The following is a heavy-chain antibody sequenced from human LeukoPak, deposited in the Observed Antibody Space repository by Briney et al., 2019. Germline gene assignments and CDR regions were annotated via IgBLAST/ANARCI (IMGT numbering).Heavy chain of an antibody. CDR2: IYYSGST. V-gene: IGHV4-39*01. CDR3: ARSGGPEEGGYCSSTSCPPPDY. D-gene: IGHD2-2*01. CDR1: GGSISSSSYY. J-gene: IGHJ4*02. Sequence: SETLSLTCTVSGGSISSSSYYWGWIRQPPGKGLEWIGSIYYSGSTYYNPSLKSRVTISVDTSKNQFSLKLSSVTAADTAVYYCARSGGPEEGGYCSSTSCPPPDYWGQGTLVTVSS.